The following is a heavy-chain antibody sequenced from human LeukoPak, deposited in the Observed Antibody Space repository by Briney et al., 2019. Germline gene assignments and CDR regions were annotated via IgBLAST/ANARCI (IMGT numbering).Heavy chain of an antibody. D-gene: IGHD6-13*01. Sequence: PSETLSLTCTVSGGSISSYYWSWIRQPPGKGLEWIGYIYYSGSTNYNPSLKSRVTISVDTSKNQFSLKLSSVTAADTAVYYCARLVSSSSPNWFDPWGQGTLATVSS. CDR3: ARLVSSSSPNWFDP. V-gene: IGHV4-59*08. CDR2: IYYSGST. J-gene: IGHJ5*02. CDR1: GGSISSYY.